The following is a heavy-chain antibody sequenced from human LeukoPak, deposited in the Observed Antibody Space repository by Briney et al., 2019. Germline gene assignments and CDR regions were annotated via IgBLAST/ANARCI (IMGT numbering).Heavy chain of an antibody. Sequence: SETLSLTCTVSGGSISSNNYYWGWIRQPPGKGLEWIGSISYSGSTYYNPSLKSRVTISVDTSKNQLSLKLSSVTAADTAVYYCARGYCSGGSCYSYYYYNYMDVWGKGTTVTVSS. CDR2: ISYSGST. CDR3: ARGYCSGGSCYSYYYYNYMDV. CDR1: GGSISSNNYY. J-gene: IGHJ6*03. V-gene: IGHV4-39*07. D-gene: IGHD2-15*01.